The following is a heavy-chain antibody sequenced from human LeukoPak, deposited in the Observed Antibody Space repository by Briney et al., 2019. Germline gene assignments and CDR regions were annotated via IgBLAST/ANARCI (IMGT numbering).Heavy chain of an antibody. CDR2: IIPIFGTA. CDR1: GGTFGSYA. Sequence: SVKVSCKASGGTFGSYAISWVRQAPGQGLEWMGGIIPIFGTANYAQKFQGRVTITADESTSTAYLELSSLTSEDTAVYYCARVVLGRRWLQTSYYYGMDVWGQGTTVTVSS. V-gene: IGHV1-69*13. J-gene: IGHJ6*02. D-gene: IGHD5-24*01. CDR3: ARVVLGRRWLQTSYYYGMDV.